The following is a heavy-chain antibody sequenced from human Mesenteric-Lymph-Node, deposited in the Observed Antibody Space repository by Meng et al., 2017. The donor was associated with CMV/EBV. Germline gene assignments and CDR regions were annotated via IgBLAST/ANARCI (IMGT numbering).Heavy chain of an antibody. CDR3: ARPGNCSSTSCHDVDTAMVGSYYYYYGMDV. CDR1: GYSFTSYW. Sequence: KVSCKGSGYSFTSYWIGWVRQKPGKGLEGMGLIYPGDSDTRYSPSFQGQVTISADKSISTAYLQWSSLKASDTAMYYCARPGNCSSTSCHDVDTAMVGSYYYYYGMDVWGQGTTVTVSS. J-gene: IGHJ6*02. CDR2: IYPGDSDT. D-gene: IGHD2-2*01. V-gene: IGHV5-51*01.